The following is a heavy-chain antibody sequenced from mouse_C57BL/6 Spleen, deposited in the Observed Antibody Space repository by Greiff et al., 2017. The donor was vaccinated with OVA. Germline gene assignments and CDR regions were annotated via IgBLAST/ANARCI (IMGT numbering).Heavy chain of an antibody. CDR3: AGVYGSSYGWCFDV. J-gene: IGHJ1*03. CDR2: IYPGDGDT. D-gene: IGHD1-1*01. Sequence: VQLQESGAELVKPGASVKISCKASGYAFSSYWMNWVKQRPGKGLEWIGQIYPGDGDTNYNGKFKGKATLTADKSSSTAYMQLSSLTSEVSAVYFCAGVYGSSYGWCFDVWGTGTTVTVSS. V-gene: IGHV1-80*01. CDR1: GYAFSSYW.